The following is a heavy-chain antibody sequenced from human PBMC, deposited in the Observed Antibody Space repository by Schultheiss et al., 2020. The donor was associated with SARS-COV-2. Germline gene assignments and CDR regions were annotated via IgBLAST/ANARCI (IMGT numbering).Heavy chain of an antibody. CDR3: ARSSISKTDDYYYYGLFV. D-gene: IGHD6-19*01. Sequence: ASVKVSCKASGYTFTGYYIHWVRQAPGQGLEWMGWINPNSGGTRYAQKFQGRVTMTSDTPTSTAYMELGRLTSDDTALYYCARSSISKTDDYYYYGLFVWGQGTTVTVSS. CDR2: INPNSGGT. CDR1: GYTFTGYY. V-gene: IGHV1-2*02. J-gene: IGHJ6*02.